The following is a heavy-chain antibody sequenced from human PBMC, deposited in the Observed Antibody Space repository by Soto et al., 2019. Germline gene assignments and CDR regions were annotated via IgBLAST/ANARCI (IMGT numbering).Heavy chain of an antibody. CDR3: ASEYSSGWYVDYYYYGMDV. D-gene: IGHD6-19*01. CDR1: GGSISSSSYY. J-gene: IGHJ6*02. V-gene: IGHV4-39*01. CDR2: IYYSGST. Sequence: QLQLQESGPGLVKPSETLSLTCTVSGGSISSSSYYWGWIRQPPGKGLEWIGSIYYSGSTYYNPSLKRRVTISVDTSKNQFALKLSSVTAADTAVYYCASEYSSGWYVDYYYYGMDVWGQGTTVTVSS.